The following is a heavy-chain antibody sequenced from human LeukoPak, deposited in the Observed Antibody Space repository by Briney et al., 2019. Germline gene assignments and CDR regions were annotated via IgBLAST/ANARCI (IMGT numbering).Heavy chain of an antibody. Sequence: GESLKISCKGSGYSFTSYWIGWVRQMPGKGLEWMGIIYPGDSDTRYSPSFQGQVTISADKSISTAYLQWSSLKASDTAMYYCARLPITMARGRPLPYYMDVWGKGTTVTVSS. V-gene: IGHV5-51*01. D-gene: IGHD3-10*01. CDR2: IYPGDSDT. J-gene: IGHJ6*03. CDR1: GYSFTSYW. CDR3: ARLPITMARGRPLPYYMDV.